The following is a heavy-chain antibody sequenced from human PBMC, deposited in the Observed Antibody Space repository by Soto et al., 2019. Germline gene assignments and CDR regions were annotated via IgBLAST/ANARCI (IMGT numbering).Heavy chain of an antibody. CDR1: GYTFTSYY. CDR3: ARGGITIFGVVLIGAFDI. J-gene: IGHJ3*02. V-gene: IGHV1-46*01. D-gene: IGHD3-3*01. CDR2: INPSGGST. Sequence: DSVKVSCKASGYTFTSYYMHWVRQAPGQGLEWMGIINPSGGSTSYAQKFQGRVTMTRDTSTSTVYMELSSLRSEDTAVYYCARGGITIFGVVLIGAFDIWGQGTMVTVSS.